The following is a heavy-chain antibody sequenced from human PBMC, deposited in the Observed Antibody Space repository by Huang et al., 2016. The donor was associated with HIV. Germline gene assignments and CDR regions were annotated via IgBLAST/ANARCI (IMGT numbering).Heavy chain of an antibody. V-gene: IGHV5-51*03. J-gene: IGHJ6*03. D-gene: IGHD3-16*01. CDR1: GYSFRSYW. CDR2: IYPGDSDT. Sequence: EVQLVQSGAEVKKPGEALRISCKGSGYSFRSYWIGWVLQMLGKGLEWMGIIYPGDSDTRYSTSCQGLVTISSDKSISTAYLQGSSLKASDTAMYYCAREGGSRYYMDVWGKGTTVTVSS. CDR3: AREGGSRYYMDV.